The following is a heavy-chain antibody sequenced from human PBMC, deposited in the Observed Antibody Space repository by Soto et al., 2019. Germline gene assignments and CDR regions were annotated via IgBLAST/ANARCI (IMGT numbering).Heavy chain of an antibody. CDR2: ITSTGSTR. J-gene: IGHJ4*02. V-gene: IGHV3-48*03. CDR1: GFTFSSYE. D-gene: IGHD2-8*02. Sequence: LRLSCAASGFTFSSYEMNWVRQAPGKGLEWVSDITSTGSTRYYADSVKGRFTISRDNAKNSLYLQMNSLRAEDTAVYYCARGYCTSSACHWNFDYWGQGTLVTVSS. CDR3: ARGYCTSSACHWNFDY.